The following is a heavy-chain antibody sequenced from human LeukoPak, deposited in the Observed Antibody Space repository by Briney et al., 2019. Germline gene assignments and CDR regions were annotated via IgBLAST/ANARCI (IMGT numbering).Heavy chain of an antibody. CDR1: GFTFSSYA. V-gene: IGHV3-23*01. D-gene: IGHD6-13*01. CDR3: AKDGSWCPPHYFDY. J-gene: IGHJ4*02. Sequence: GGSLRLSCAASGFTFSSYAMSWVRQAPGKGLEWVSAISGSGGSTYYADSVKGRFTISRDNSKTTLYLQMNSLRAEDTAVEYCAKDGSWCPPHYFDYWGQGTLVTVSS. CDR2: ISGSGGST.